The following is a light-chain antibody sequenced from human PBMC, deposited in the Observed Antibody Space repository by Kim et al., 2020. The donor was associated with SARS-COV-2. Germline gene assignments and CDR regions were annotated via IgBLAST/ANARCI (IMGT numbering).Light chain of an antibody. CDR1: NSKGGAGYD. CDR2: GNS. J-gene: IGLJ2*01. V-gene: IGLV1-40*01. Sequence: GVTISCTGSNSKGGAGYDVRWYQQLPGTAPKLHIYGNSNRPSGVPDRFSGSKSGTSASLAITGLQAEDEADYYCQSYDSSLSGVVFGGGTQLTVL. CDR3: QSYDSSLSGVV.